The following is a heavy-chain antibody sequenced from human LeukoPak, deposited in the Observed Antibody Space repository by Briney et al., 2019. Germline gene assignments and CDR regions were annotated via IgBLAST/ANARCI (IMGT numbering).Heavy chain of an antibody. J-gene: IGHJ3*02. CDR3: ARVFSQQLWAFDI. D-gene: IGHD6-13*01. Sequence: SETLSLTCSVSGGSISNYYWSWIRQPAGKGLEWIGRIYTSGSTNYNPSLKSRVTISLDTSRNQFSLKLSSVTAADTAVYYCARVFSQQLWAFDIWGQGTMVTVSS. CDR2: IYTSGST. CDR1: GGSISNYY. V-gene: IGHV4-4*07.